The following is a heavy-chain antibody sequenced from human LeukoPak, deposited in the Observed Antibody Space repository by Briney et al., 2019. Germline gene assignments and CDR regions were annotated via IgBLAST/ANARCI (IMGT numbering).Heavy chain of an antibody. D-gene: IGHD3-10*01. CDR2: SSDNARTT. Sequence: GGSLRLSCAASGFTFSNHGMTWVRQAPGKGLEWVSYSSDNARTTYYADSVKGRFTISRGNSENTLYLQMNSLRAEDTAVYYCAKVGSSWGFGDYWGQGTLVTVSS. CDR3: AKVGSSWGFGDY. J-gene: IGHJ4*02. CDR1: GFTFSNHG. V-gene: IGHV3-23*01.